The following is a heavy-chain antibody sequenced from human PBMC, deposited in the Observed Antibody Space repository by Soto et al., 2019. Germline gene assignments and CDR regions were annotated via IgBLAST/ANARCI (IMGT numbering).Heavy chain of an antibody. J-gene: IGHJ6*02. CDR1: GFPLSCFG. Sequence: PGGPLRLSYEASGFPLSCFGFQCVRQYTSKGLEWVAVISYDGSHKYYTDSLKGRFTVSRDNSKNTLSLEMNSLRVEDTAVYYCVKDKGTIVLHPFNYGMACRGHGTKVTVSS. CDR2: ISYDGSHK. CDR3: VKDKGTIVLHPFNYGMAC. D-gene: IGHD1-1*01. V-gene: IGHV3-30*18.